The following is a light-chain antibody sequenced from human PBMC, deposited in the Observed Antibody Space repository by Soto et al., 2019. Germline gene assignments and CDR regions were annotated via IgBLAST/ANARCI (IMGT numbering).Light chain of an antibody. CDR3: QQYNSYPYT. CDR2: KAS. V-gene: IGKV1-5*03. J-gene: IGKJ2*01. Sequence: DIQMTQSPSTLSASVGDRVTITCRASQSISSWLAWYQQKPGKAPNLLIYKASSLESGVPSRFSGSGSGTEFTLTLSSLQPDDVATYYCQQYNSYPYTFGQGTKLEIK. CDR1: QSISSW.